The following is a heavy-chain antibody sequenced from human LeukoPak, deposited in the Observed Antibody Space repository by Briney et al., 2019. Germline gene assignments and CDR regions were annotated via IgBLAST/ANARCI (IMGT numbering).Heavy chain of an antibody. Sequence: GGSLRLSCAASGFTFDDYVMHWVRQAPGKGLEWVSGISWNSGSIGYADSVKGRFTISRDNAKNSLYLQMNSLRAEDTALYYCAKEAGHYGMDVWGQGTTVTVSS. J-gene: IGHJ6*02. D-gene: IGHD6-13*01. CDR3: AKEAGHYGMDV. CDR1: GFTFDDYV. CDR2: ISWNSGSI. V-gene: IGHV3-9*01.